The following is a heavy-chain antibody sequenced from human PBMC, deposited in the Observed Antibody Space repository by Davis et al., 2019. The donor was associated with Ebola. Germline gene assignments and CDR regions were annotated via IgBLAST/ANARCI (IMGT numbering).Heavy chain of an antibody. CDR3: AREVAVANFDY. CDR2: ISSSSSYI. CDR1: GYTVSSNY. D-gene: IGHD6-19*01. J-gene: IGHJ4*02. V-gene: IGHV3-21*01. Sequence: GGSLRLSCAASGYTVSSNYMSWVRQAPGKGLEWVSSISSSSSYIYYADSVKGRFTISRDNAKNSLYLQMNSLRAEDTAVYYCAREVAVANFDYWGQGTLVTVSS.